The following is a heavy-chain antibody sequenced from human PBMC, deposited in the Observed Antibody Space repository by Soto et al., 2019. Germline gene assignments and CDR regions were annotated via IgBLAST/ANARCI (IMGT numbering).Heavy chain of an antibody. D-gene: IGHD4-17*01. J-gene: IGHJ6*03. Sequence: PGGSLRLSCAASGFTFSSYWMHWVRQAPGKGLVWVSRINSDGSSTSYADSVKGRFTISRDNAKNTLYLRMNSLRAEDTAVYYCAREEIIYGDYYYYMDVWGKGTTVTVSS. V-gene: IGHV3-74*01. CDR2: INSDGSST. CDR1: GFTFSSYW. CDR3: AREEIIYGDYYYYMDV.